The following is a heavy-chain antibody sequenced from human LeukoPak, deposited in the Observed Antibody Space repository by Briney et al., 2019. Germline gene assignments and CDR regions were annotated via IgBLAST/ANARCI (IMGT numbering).Heavy chain of an antibody. Sequence: SETLSLTCTVSGGSISSGDYYWSWIRQPPGKGVEWIGYIYYSGSTYYHPSLKSRVTISVDTSKNQFSLKLSSVTAADTAVYYCARGYYDFWSGYCYFDYWGQGTLVTVSS. CDR1: GGSISSGDYY. CDR3: ARGYYDFWSGYCYFDY. CDR2: IYYSGST. V-gene: IGHV4-30-4*08. J-gene: IGHJ4*02. D-gene: IGHD3-3*01.